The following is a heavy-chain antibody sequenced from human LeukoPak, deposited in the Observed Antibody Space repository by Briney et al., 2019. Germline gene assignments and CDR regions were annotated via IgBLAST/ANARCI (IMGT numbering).Heavy chain of an antibody. CDR1: GFTFSSYW. V-gene: IGHV3-74*01. CDR3: ARSTTHPYYNYMDV. D-gene: IGHD4-17*01. J-gene: IGHJ6*03. CDR2: INSDGSTT. Sequence: GGSLRLSCVASGFTFSSYWMHWARQAPGEGLVWVSRINSDGSTTTYADSVKGRFTISRDNAKNTLYLQMNSLRVEDTAVYYCARSTTHPYYNYMDVWGKGTTVTLSS.